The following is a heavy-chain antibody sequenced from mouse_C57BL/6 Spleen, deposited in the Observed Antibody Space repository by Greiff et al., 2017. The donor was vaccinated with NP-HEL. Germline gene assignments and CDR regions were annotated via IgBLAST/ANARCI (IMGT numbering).Heavy chain of an antibody. J-gene: IGHJ3*01. V-gene: IGHV2-6-1*01. D-gene: IGHD2-4*01. Sequence: VQLQESGPGLVAPSQSLSITCTVSGFSLPSYGVHWVRQPPGKGLEWLVVIWSDGSTTYNSALKSRLSISKDNSKSQVFLKMNSLQTDDTAMYYCARQGLYYDYDEGFAYWGQGTLVTVSA. CDR1: GFSLPSYG. CDR3: ARQGLYYDYDEGFAY. CDR2: IWSDGST.